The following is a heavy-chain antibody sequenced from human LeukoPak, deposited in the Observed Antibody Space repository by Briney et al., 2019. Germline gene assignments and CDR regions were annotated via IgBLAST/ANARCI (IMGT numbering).Heavy chain of an antibody. CDR3: ARDPYCSGGSCYFFNFDY. D-gene: IGHD2-15*01. J-gene: IGHJ4*02. V-gene: IGHV3-7*01. CDR2: IKQDGSEK. CDR1: GLTFSSYW. Sequence: GGSLRLSCAASGLTFSSYWMSWVRQAPGKGLEWVANIKQDGSEKYYVDSVKGRFTISRDNAKNSLYLQMNSLRAEDTAVYYCARDPYCSGGSCYFFNFDYWGQGTLVTVSS.